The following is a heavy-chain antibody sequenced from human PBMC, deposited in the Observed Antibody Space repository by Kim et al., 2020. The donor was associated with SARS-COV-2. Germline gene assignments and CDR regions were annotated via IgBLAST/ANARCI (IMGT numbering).Heavy chain of an antibody. D-gene: IGHD2-2*01. Sequence: GGSLRLSCAASGFTFNNYGMHWVRQAPGKGLEWVAAIWNDGSYQYYADSVKGRFNISRDNSRNTLWLQMNSLIADNTAVYFCARSPLRRTSTTSYYMDVWGKGTTITVSS. CDR1: GFTFNNYG. J-gene: IGHJ6*03. V-gene: IGHV3-33*01. CDR3: ARSPLRRTSTTSYYMDV. CDR2: IWNDGSYQ.